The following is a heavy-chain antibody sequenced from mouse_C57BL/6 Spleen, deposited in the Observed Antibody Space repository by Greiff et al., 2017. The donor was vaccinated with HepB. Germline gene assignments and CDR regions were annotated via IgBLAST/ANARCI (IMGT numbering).Heavy chain of an antibody. CDR2: ISNGGGST. V-gene: IGHV5-12*01. Sequence: EVQVVESGGGLVQPGGSLKLSCAASGFTFSDYYMYWVRQTPEKRLEWVAYISNGGGSTYYPDTVKGRFTISRDNAKNTLYLQMSRLKSEDTAMYYCARRGIKNAMDYWGQGTSVTVSS. D-gene: IGHD2-4*01. J-gene: IGHJ4*01. CDR3: ARRGIKNAMDY. CDR1: GFTFSDYY.